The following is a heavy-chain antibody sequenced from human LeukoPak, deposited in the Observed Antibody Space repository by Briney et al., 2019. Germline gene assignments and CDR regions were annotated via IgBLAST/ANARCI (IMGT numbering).Heavy chain of an antibody. CDR2: INPSGGST. J-gene: IGHJ3*02. D-gene: IGHD3-3*01. CDR3: ARRRLGKYDAPVI. V-gene: IGHV1-46*01. Sequence: ASVKVSFKSSGHRGTRNYMNWGSHAPGQGLEWMGIINPSGGSTSYAQKFQGRVTMTRDTSTSTVYMELSSLRSEDTAVYYCARRRLGKYDAPVISGPGTMVTVSS. CDR1: GHRGTRNY.